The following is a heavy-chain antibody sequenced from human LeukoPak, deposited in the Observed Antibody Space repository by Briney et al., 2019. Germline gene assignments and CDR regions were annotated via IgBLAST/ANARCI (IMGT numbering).Heavy chain of an antibody. Sequence: AASVKVSCKASGYTFTSYGISWVRQAPGQGLEWMGWISAYNGNTNYAQKLQGRVTMTTDTSTSTACMELRSLRSDDTAVYYCARDVDTAMVKSFDYWGQGTLVTVSS. J-gene: IGHJ4*02. V-gene: IGHV1-18*01. CDR1: GYTFTSYG. CDR3: ARDVDTAMVKSFDY. CDR2: ISAYNGNT. D-gene: IGHD5-18*01.